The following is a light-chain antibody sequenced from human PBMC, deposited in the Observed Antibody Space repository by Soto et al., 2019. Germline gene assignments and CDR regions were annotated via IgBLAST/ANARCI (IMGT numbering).Light chain of an antibody. CDR1: QGISSY. CDR2: ATS. CDR3: QQYYSYPRT. Sequence: AILMTQSPSSLSASTGDRVSITCRSSQGISSYLAWYQQKPGKAPKLLIYATSTLQSGVPSRFSGSGSGTDFTLTISCLQSEDFATYYCQQYYSYPRTFGQGTTGDIK. V-gene: IGKV1-8*01. J-gene: IGKJ1*01.